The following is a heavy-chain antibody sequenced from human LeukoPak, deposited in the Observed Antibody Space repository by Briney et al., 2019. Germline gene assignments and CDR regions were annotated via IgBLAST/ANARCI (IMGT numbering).Heavy chain of an antibody. D-gene: IGHD3-22*01. J-gene: IGHJ5*02. V-gene: IGHV3-11*06. CDR2: ISSSSSYT. CDR1: GFTFSDYY. CDR3: ARDSSGYYYNWFDP. Sequence: SGGSLRLSCAASGFTFSDYYMSWIRQAPGKGLEWVSYISSSSSYTNYADSVKGRFTISRDNAKNSLYLQMNSLRAEDTAVYHCARDSSGYYYNWFDPWGQGTLVTVSS.